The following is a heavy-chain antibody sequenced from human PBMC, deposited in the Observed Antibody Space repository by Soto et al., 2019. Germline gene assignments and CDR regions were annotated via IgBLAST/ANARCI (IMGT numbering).Heavy chain of an antibody. D-gene: IGHD3-22*01. CDR1: GFTFSSYS. CDR3: ARELRVVVVTNYYYGMDV. J-gene: IGHJ6*02. V-gene: IGHV3-48*02. CDR2: ISSSSSTI. Sequence: GGSLRLSCAASGFTFSSYSMNWVRQAPGKGLEWVSYISSSSSTIYYADSVKGRFTISRDNAKNSLYLQMNSLRDEDTAVYYCARELRVVVVTNYYYGMDVWGQGTTVTVSS.